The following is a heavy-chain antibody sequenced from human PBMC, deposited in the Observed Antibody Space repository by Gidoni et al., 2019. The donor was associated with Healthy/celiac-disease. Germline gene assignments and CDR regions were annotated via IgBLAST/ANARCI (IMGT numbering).Heavy chain of an antibody. V-gene: IGHV4-39*01. Sequence: QLQLQESGPGLVKPSETLSLTCTVSGGSISSSRYYWGWIRQPPGKGLEWIGSIYYSGSTYYNPSLKSRVTISVDTSKNQFSLKLSSVTAADTAVYYCARLPELVDCSGGSCYSYYYGMDVWGQGTTVTVSS. CDR2: IYYSGST. CDR1: GGSISSSRYY. CDR3: ARLPELVDCSGGSCYSYYYGMDV. J-gene: IGHJ6*02. D-gene: IGHD2-15*01.